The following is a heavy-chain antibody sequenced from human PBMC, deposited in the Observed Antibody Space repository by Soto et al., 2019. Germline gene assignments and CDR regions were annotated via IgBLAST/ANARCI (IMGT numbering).Heavy chain of an antibody. CDR2: ISGSGGST. Sequence: GGSLRLSCAASGFTFSSYAMSWVRQAPGKGLEWVSAISGSGGSTYYKHSVKGRFTISRDNSKNTLYLQMHSLRAEDTAVYHCAQDLTLVVYVNHEFDYWGQGTLVTVSS. CDR3: AQDLTLVVYVNHEFDY. CDR1: GFTFSSYA. V-gene: IGHV3-23*01. D-gene: IGHD3-16*01. J-gene: IGHJ4*02.